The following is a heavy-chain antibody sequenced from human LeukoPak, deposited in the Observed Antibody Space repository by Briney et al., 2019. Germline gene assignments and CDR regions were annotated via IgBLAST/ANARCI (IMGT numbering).Heavy chain of an antibody. CDR2: INPNSGGT. V-gene: IGHV1-2*02. D-gene: IGHD6-13*01. CDR3: ANLRGSAAVIDFAY. Sequence: ASVKVSCKASGYTFTGYYMHWVRQAPGQGLEWMGWINPNSGGTNYAQKFQGRVTMTRDTSISTAYMELSRLRSDDTTVYYCANLRGSAAVIDFAYWGQGTLVTASS. J-gene: IGHJ4*02. CDR1: GYTFTGYY.